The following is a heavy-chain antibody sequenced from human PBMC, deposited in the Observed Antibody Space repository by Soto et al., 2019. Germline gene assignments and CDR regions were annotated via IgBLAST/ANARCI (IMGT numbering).Heavy chain of an antibody. CDR3: ARVDCRSTSCYYYYYYGMDV. V-gene: IGHV1-69*01. CDR1: GGTFSSYA. Sequence: QVQLVQSGAEVKKPGSSVKVSCKASGGTFSSYAISWVRQAPGQGLEWMGGIIPIFGTANYAQKFQGRVTITADESTSTAYMERSSLRSEDTAVYYCARVDCRSTSCYYYYYYGMDVWGQGTTVTVSS. CDR2: IIPIFGTA. J-gene: IGHJ6*02. D-gene: IGHD2-2*01.